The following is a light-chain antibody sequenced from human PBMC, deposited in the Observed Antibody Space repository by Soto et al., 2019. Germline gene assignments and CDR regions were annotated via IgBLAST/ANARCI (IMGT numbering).Light chain of an antibody. CDR1: QDISNY. CDR2: DAF. Sequence: DIQMTQSPSSLSASAGDRVTITCQASQDISNYLNWYQQKPGKAPKLLIDDAFNLETGVPSRFSGSGSGTDFTFTIRSLQPEDIATYYCQQYDSFPRTFCQGTKVDIK. J-gene: IGKJ1*01. V-gene: IGKV1-33*01. CDR3: QQYDSFPRT.